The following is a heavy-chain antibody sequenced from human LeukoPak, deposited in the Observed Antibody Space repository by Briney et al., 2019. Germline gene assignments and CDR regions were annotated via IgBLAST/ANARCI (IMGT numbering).Heavy chain of an antibody. J-gene: IGHJ3*02. D-gene: IGHD3-22*01. V-gene: IGHV4-31*03. CDR3: ARAGSIVVVITTYDAFDI. CDR1: GGSISSGGYY. CDR2: IYYSGST. Sequence: SETLSLTCTVSGGSISSGGYYWSWIRQHPGKGLEWIGYIYYSGSTYHNPSLKSRVTISVDTSKNQFSLKLSSVTAADTAVYYCARAGSIVVVITTYDAFDIWGQGTMVTVSS.